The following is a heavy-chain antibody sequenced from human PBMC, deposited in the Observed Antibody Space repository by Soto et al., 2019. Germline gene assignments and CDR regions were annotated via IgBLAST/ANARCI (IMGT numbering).Heavy chain of an antibody. V-gene: IGHV1-18*01. CDR3: APRSAAFDS. Sequence: ASVKVSCKASDYTFTSFGISWLRQAPGQGIESMAWISTNKGNTNYAQKFQGRVTMTTDTSTRTGYMEMRNLRYDDNDVYYCAPRSAAFDSWGQGTLVTVS. J-gene: IGHJ4*02. CDR1: DYTFTSFG. CDR2: ISTNKGNT. D-gene: IGHD3-16*01.